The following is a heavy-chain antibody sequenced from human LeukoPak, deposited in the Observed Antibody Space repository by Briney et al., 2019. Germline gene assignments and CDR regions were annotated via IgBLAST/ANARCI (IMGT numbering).Heavy chain of an antibody. Sequence: SETLSLTRAVYGGSFSGYYWSWIRHPPGKGLEWIGEINHSGSTNYNPSLKSRVTISVDTSKNQFSLKLSSVTAADTAVYYCARRYCSGGSCYSSGWFDPWGQGTLVTVSS. V-gene: IGHV4-34*01. D-gene: IGHD2-15*01. J-gene: IGHJ5*02. CDR3: ARRYCSGGSCYSSGWFDP. CDR1: GGSFSGYY. CDR2: INHSGST.